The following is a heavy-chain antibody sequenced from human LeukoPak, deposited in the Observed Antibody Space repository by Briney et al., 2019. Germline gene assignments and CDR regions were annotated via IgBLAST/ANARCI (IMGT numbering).Heavy chain of an antibody. CDR3: ARGRYSSSSDY. V-gene: IGHV4-59*01. Sequence: SETLSLTCTVSGGSISTYYWGWIRQPPGKGLEWIGYIYYGGSTDYNPSLKSRVTISVDTSKNQFSLKLSSVTAADTAVYYCARGRYSSSSDYWGQGTLVTVSS. CDR2: IYYGGST. J-gene: IGHJ4*02. CDR1: GGSISTYY. D-gene: IGHD6-13*01.